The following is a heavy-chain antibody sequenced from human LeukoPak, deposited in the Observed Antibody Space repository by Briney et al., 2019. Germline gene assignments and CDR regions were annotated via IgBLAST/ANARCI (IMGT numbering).Heavy chain of an antibody. Sequence: PGRSLRLSCAASGFSVSTNYMSWVRQAPGKGLEWVAVIYNSGTTKYADSVKGRFTIARDSSENTLYLQMNSLRSDDTAVYYCARGWEWWDYWGQGTLVTVSS. D-gene: IGHD2-15*01. CDR1: GFSVSTNY. CDR2: IYNSGTT. CDR3: ARGWEWWDY. V-gene: IGHV3-53*01. J-gene: IGHJ4*02.